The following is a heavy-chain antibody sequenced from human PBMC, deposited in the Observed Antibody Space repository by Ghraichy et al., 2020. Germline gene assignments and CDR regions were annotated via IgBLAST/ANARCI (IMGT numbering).Heavy chain of an antibody. Sequence: GSLRLSCAVYGGSFSGYYWSWIRQPPGKGLEWIGEINHSGSTNYNPSLKSRVTISVDTSKNQFSLKLSSVTATDTAVYYCARRVAVAGIGYWGQGTLVTVSS. CDR2: INHSGST. V-gene: IGHV4-34*01. CDR1: GGSFSGYY. J-gene: IGHJ4*02. D-gene: IGHD6-19*01. CDR3: ARRVAVAGIGY.